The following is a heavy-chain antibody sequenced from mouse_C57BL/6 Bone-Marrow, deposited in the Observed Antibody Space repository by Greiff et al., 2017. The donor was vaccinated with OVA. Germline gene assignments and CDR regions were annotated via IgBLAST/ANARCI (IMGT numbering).Heavy chain of an antibody. V-gene: IGHV1-19*01. J-gene: IGHJ4*01. CDR2: INPYNGGT. Sequence: EVQLQQSGPVLVKPGASVKMSCKASGYTFTDYSMNWVKQSHGKRLEWIGVINPYNGGTSYNQKFKGKATLTVDKSSSTAYMELNSLTSEDSAVYYCARWGKRNMAYWGQGTSVTVSA. CDR3: ARWGKRNMAY. CDR1: GYTFTDYS. D-gene: IGHD2-1*01.